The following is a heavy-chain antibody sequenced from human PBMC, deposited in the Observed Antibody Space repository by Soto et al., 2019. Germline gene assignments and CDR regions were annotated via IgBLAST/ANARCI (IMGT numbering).Heavy chain of an antibody. CDR2: IIPIFGTA. D-gene: IGHD5-18*01. CDR1: GGTFSSYA. Sequence: SVKVSCKASGGTFSSYAISWVRQAPGQGLEWMGGIIPIFGTANYAQEFQGRVTITADESTSTAYMELSSLRSEDTAVYYCARAKERRYSYGSYFDYWGQGTLVTVSS. J-gene: IGHJ4*02. CDR3: ARAKERRYSYGSYFDY. V-gene: IGHV1-69*13.